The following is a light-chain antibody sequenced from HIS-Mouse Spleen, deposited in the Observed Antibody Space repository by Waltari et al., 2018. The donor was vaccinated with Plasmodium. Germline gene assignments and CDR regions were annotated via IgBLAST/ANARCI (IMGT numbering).Light chain of an antibody. CDR1: QSVSSY. J-gene: IGKJ4*01. CDR3: QQRSNWPRVLT. V-gene: IGKV3-11*01. Sequence: EIVLTQSPATLSLSPGERATLSCRASQSVSSYLAWYQQKPGQAPRLLIYDASNRATGIPARFSGSGSWTDFTLTISSLEPEDVAVYYCQQRSNWPRVLTFGGGTKVEIK. CDR2: DAS.